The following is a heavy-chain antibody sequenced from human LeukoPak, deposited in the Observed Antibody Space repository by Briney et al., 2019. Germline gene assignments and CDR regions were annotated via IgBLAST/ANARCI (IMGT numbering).Heavy chain of an antibody. D-gene: IGHD3-9*01. CDR3: ARGRYYDILTGYYTLLPIDY. CDR1: GYTFTSYA. V-gene: IGHV1-3*03. J-gene: IGHJ4*02. Sequence: GASVKVSCKASGYTFTSYAMHWVRQAPGQRLEWMGWINAGNGNTKYSQEFQGRVTITRDTSASTAYMELSSLRSEDMAVYYCARGRYYDILTGYYTLLPIDYWGQGTLVTVSS. CDR2: INAGNGNT.